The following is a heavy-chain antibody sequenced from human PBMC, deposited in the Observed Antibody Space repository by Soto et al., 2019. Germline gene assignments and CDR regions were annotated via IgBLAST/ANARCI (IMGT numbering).Heavy chain of an antibody. V-gene: IGHV3-9*01. CDR1: GFTFDDYA. CDR2: ISWNSGNI. D-gene: IGHD5-18*01. J-gene: IGHJ4*02. CDR3: VRSKGGYSYGTPFDY. Sequence: EVQLEESGGALVQPGRSRRLSCAASGFTFDDYAMHWVRQVLGKGLEWVSGISWNSGNIGYADSVKGRFTTSRDNAKNSLYLQMNSLRPEDTALYYCVRSKGGYSYGTPFDYWGQGTLVTVSS.